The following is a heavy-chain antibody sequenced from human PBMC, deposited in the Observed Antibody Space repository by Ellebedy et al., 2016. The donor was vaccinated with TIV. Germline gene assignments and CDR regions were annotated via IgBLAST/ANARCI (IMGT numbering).Heavy chain of an antibody. J-gene: IGHJ4*02. CDR1: GFTFSSYT. CDR3: AIRGRY. D-gene: IGHD3-10*01. Sequence: GESLKISCAASGFTFSSYTMNWVRQAPGKGLEWVSTIGPSGSSTYYADSVKGRFIISRDNSKNTLSLQMNSLRAEDTAVYYCAIRGRYWGQGTLVTVSS. V-gene: IGHV3-23*01. CDR2: IGPSGSST.